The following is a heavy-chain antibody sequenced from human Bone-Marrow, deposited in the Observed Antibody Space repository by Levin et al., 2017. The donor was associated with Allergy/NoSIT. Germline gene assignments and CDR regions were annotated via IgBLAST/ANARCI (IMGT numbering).Heavy chain of an antibody. CDR2: ISASGANT. J-gene: IGHJ4*02. CDR1: DFRLSESA. CDR3: AKDRYCPDGICPPDF. Sequence: LSLTCAGSDFRLSESAMNWVRQTPGKGLEWISSISASGANTYHANSVKGRFTISRDTSKTTVYLQMNSLRAEDTAVYYCAKDRYCPDGICPPDFWGRGTLVIVSS. D-gene: IGHD2-15*01. V-gene: IGHV3-23*01.